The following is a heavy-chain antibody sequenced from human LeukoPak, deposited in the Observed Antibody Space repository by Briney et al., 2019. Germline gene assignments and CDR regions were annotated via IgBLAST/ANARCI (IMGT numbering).Heavy chain of an antibody. CDR1: GFTFSSPE. CDR3: ARRRLIRLESFFDL. D-gene: IGHD2-21*01. V-gene: IGHV3-48*03. J-gene: IGHJ4*02. Sequence: GGSLRLSCAASGFTFSSPEMHWVRQAPGKGLEWVAYFSRDGGDVHYADSARGRFTISSDNAKNSVVLQMNGLRAEDTAVYYCARRRLIRLESFFDLWGQGTLVTVSS. CDR2: FSRDGGDV.